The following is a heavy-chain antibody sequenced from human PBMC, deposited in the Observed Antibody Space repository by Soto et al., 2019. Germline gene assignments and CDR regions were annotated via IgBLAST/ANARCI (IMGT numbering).Heavy chain of an antibody. J-gene: IGHJ6*02. D-gene: IGHD3-10*01. Sequence: QIQLVQSGAEVKKAGASVKVSCKASGYTFTNYGISWVRQALGQGLEWMGRISAYNDNTNYAQTFQGRVTLTTDTSTRTAYMELRSLTSDDTAVYYCAREGYYYGSGSYSPPRYYGMDVWGQGTTVTVFS. CDR2: ISAYNDNT. CDR3: AREGYYYGSGSYSPPRYYGMDV. V-gene: IGHV1-18*01. CDR1: GYTFTNYG.